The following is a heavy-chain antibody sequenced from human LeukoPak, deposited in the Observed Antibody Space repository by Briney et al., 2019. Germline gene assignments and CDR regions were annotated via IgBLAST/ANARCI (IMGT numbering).Heavy chain of an antibody. J-gene: IGHJ4*02. CDR3: AILTVTTAY. D-gene: IGHD4-17*01. V-gene: IGHV3-30*04. CDR2: ISYDGSNK. CDR1: GFTFSSYA. Sequence: GGSLRLSCAASGFTFSSYAMHWVRQAPGKGLEWVAVISYDGSNKYHADSVKGRFTISRDNSKNTLYLQMNSLRAEDTAVYYCAILTVTTAYWGQGTLVTVSS.